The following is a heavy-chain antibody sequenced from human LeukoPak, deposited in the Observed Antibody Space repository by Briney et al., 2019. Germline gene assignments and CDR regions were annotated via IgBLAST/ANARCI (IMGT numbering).Heavy chain of an antibody. V-gene: IGHV4-34*01. Sequence: PSETLSLTCAVYGGSFSGYYWSWIRQPPGKGLEWIGEINHSGSTNHNPSLKSRVTISVDTSKNQLSLKLSSVTAADTAVYYCARGWYYYDIWGQGTMVTVSS. CDR3: ARGWYYYDI. CDR2: INHSGST. J-gene: IGHJ3*02. D-gene: IGHD3-10*01. CDR1: GGSFSGYY.